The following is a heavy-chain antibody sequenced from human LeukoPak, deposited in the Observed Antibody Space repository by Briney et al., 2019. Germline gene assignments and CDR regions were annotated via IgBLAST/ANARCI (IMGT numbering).Heavy chain of an antibody. CDR3: ARGGSTIAVAGKAGYFDY. D-gene: IGHD6-19*01. V-gene: IGHV1-46*01. CDR1: GYTFTSYY. CDR2: INPSGGST. Sequence: ASVKVSCKASGYTFTSYYMHWVRQAPGQGLEWMGIINPSGGSTSYAQKFQGRVTMTRDTSTSTVYMELSSLRSEDTAVYYCARGGSTIAVAGKAGYFDYWGQGTLVTVSS. J-gene: IGHJ4*02.